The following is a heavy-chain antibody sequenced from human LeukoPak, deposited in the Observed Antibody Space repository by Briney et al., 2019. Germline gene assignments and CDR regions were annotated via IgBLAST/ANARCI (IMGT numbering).Heavy chain of an antibody. Sequence: LSGGSLRLSCAASGFTFSSFEMNWVRQAPGKGLEWVSHISSSCSTIYYADSVKGRFTISRDNAKNSLFLQMNSLRAEDTAVYYCARAYAGTLFYWGQGTLVTVSS. CDR3: ARAYAGTLFY. CDR1: GFTFSSFE. J-gene: IGHJ4*02. CDR2: ISSSCSTI. V-gene: IGHV3-48*03. D-gene: IGHD4-23*01.